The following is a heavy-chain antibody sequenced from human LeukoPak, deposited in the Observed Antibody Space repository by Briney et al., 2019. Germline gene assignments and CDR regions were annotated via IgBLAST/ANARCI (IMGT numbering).Heavy chain of an antibody. CDR3: AKDLGYYDSSGYYSDAFDI. D-gene: IGHD3-22*01. CDR2: TSGSGGST. V-gene: IGHV3-23*01. J-gene: IGHJ3*02. Sequence: GGSLRLSCAASGFTFSSYAMSWVRQAPGKGLEWVSATSGSGGSTYYADSVKGRFTISRDNSKNTLYLQMNSLRAEDTAVYYCAKDLGYYDSSGYYSDAFDIWGQGTMVTVSS. CDR1: GFTFSSYA.